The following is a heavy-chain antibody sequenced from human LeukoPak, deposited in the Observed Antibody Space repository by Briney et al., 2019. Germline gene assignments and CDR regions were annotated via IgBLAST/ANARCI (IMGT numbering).Heavy chain of an antibody. V-gene: IGHV1-2*02. CDR1: GYTFTGSY. CDR2: INPNSGGT. Sequence: ASVKVSCKASGYTFTGSYMHWVGQAPGQGREWRGWINPNSGGTNYAQKFQGRVTMTRDTSISTAYMELSRLRSDDTAVYYCARDRIQLWPGVRRYYGMDVWGQGTTVTVSS. CDR3: ARDRIQLWPGVRRYYGMDV. J-gene: IGHJ6*02. D-gene: IGHD5-18*01.